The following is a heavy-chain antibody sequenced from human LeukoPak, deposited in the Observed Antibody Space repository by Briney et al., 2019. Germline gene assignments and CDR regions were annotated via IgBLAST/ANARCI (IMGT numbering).Heavy chain of an antibody. CDR1: SGSISSYY. D-gene: IGHD2-21*02. V-gene: IGHV4-59*12. CDR3: ARDRGVTETYFDY. J-gene: IGHJ4*02. CDR2: IYYDGST. Sequence: SETLSLTCTVSSGSISSYYWSWIRQPPGKGLEWIGYIYYDGSTKYNPSLKSRVTISVDTSKNQFSLKLSSVTAADTAVYYCARDRGVTETYFDYWGQGTLVTVSS.